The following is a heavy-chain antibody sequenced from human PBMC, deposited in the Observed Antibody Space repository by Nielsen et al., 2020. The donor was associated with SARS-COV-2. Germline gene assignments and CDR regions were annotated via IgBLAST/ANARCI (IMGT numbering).Heavy chain of an antibody. CDR3: ARHMSESRYSSGWYYYYYMDV. V-gene: IGHV5-51*01. Sequence: GESLKISCKGSGYSFTSYWIGWVRQMPGKGLEWMGIIYPGDSDTRYSPSFQGQVTISADKSISTAYLQWSSLKASDTAMYYCARHMSESRYSSGWYYYYYMDVWGKGTTVTVSS. J-gene: IGHJ6*03. CDR2: IYPGDSDT. CDR1: GYSFTSYW. D-gene: IGHD6-19*01.